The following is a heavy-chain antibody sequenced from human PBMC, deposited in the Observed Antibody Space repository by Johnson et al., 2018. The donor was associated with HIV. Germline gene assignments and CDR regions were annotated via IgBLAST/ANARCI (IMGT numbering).Heavy chain of an antibody. V-gene: IGHV3-30*03. CDR1: GFTFNTYG. CDR3: AREYSSFSQGVFDI. CDR2: ISYDGSNK. J-gene: IGHJ3*02. D-gene: IGHD6-6*01. Sequence: QVQLVESGGGLVQPGGSLRLSCAASGFTFNTYGIHWVRQAPGKGLEWVAVISYDGSNKYYADSVKGRFTISRDNSKNTLYLQMNSLRAEDKAVYYCAREYSSFSQGVFDIWGQGTMVTVSS.